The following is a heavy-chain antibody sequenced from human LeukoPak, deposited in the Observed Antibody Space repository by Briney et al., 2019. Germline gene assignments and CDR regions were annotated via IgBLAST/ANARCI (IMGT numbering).Heavy chain of an antibody. CDR3: ARDRAGEDGCMDV. D-gene: IGHD5-24*01. J-gene: IGHJ6*03. CDR1: EFLFSSYA. V-gene: IGHV3-30*04. CDR2: ISNDGSEK. Sequence: PGGSLRLSCVASEFLFSSYAMHWVRQAPGKGLECVAFISNDGSEKHYADSVKGRFTISRDNSKNTLYLQMNSLRLEDTAVFYCARDRAGEDGCMDVWGKGTTVTVSS.